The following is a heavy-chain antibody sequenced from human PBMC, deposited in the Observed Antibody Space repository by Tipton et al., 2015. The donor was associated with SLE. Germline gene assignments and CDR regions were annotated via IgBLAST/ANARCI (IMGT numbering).Heavy chain of an antibody. Sequence: TLSLTCTVSGGSMSNYYWSWIRQPPGKGLEWIAYIHYSGGTNYNPSLKSRVTISVGTSRNQLSLNLRSATAADTAVYYCARHEAAPGTAGWFFDLWGRGTLVTVSS. CDR1: GGSMSNYY. D-gene: IGHD6-13*01. V-gene: IGHV4-59*08. CDR3: ARHEAAPGTAGWFFDL. J-gene: IGHJ2*01. CDR2: IHYSGGT.